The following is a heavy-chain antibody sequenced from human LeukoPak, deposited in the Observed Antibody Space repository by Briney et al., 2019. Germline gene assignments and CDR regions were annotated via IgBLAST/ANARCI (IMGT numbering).Heavy chain of an antibody. CDR1: GYTFTSYG. Sequence: GASVKVSCKASGYTFTSYGISWVRQAPGQGLEWMGWISAYNGNTNYAQKLQGRVTMTRNTSISTAYMELSSLRSEDTAVYYCARVSPSGMDVWGQGTTVTVSS. CDR3: ARVSPSGMDV. J-gene: IGHJ6*02. V-gene: IGHV1-18*01. CDR2: ISAYNGNT.